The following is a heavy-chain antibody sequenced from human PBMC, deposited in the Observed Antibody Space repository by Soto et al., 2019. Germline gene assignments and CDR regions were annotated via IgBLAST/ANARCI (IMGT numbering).Heavy chain of an antibody. CDR1: GLVLSNVW. V-gene: IGHV3-15*07. D-gene: IGHD6-19*01. CDR3: ADIAVSHSGDY. CDR2: IKTDGKTT. J-gene: IGHJ4*02. Sequence: GGSLRLSCAASGLVLSNVWMNWVRQAPGKGLEWVARIKTDGKTTDYAAPVKGRFTISRDDSKNTVYLQMNGLESEDTAVYYCADIAVSHSGDYWGQGTQVTVSS.